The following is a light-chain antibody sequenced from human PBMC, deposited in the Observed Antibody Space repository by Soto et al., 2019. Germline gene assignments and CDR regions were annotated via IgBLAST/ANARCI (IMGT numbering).Light chain of an antibody. CDR1: SSDIGGYNY. CDR2: DVS. Sequence: QSALTQPASVSGSPGQSITISCTGTSSDIGGYNYVSWYQQLPGKVPKLIIYDVSNRPSGVSDRFSGSKSGNAASLTISGLQAEDEADYYCSSYTSSSTLMVFGGGTKLTVL. V-gene: IGLV2-14*03. J-gene: IGLJ2*01. CDR3: SSYTSSSTLMV.